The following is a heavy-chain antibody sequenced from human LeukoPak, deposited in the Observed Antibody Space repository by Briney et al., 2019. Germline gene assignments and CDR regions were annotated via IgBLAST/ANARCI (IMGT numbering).Heavy chain of an antibody. Sequence: SVKVSCKASGGTFSSYAISWVRQAPGQGLEWMGGIIPIFGTANYAQKFQGRVTITTDESTSTAYMELSSLRSEDTAVYYCARGVVPAAPFDYWGQGTLVTVSS. D-gene: IGHD2-2*01. CDR2: IIPIFGTA. V-gene: IGHV1-69*05. CDR3: ARGVVPAAPFDY. J-gene: IGHJ4*02. CDR1: GGTFSSYA.